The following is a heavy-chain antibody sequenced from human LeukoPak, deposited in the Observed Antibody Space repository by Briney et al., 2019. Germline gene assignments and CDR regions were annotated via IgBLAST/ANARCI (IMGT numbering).Heavy chain of an antibody. J-gene: IGHJ2*01. V-gene: IGHV3-23*05. CDR3: AAAMTEYWYLDL. D-gene: IGHD2-21*02. CDR2: VVNSGSNT. CDR1: GFTFSTYA. Sequence: PGGSLRLSCAASGFTFSTYAMSWVRQAPGKGLEWVSGVVNSGSNTYYVDSVKGRFTISRDNSMNMLWLQMNSLRAEDTAVYYCAAAMTEYWYLDLWGRGTLVTVSS.